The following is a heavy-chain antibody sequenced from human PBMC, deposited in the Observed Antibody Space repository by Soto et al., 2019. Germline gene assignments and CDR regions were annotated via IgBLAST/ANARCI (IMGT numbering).Heavy chain of an antibody. J-gene: IGHJ5*02. CDR1: GGTFSSYA. CDR2: IIPIFGTA. Sequence: QVQLVQSGAEVKKPGSSVKVSCKASGGTFSSYAISWVRQAPGQGPEWMGGIIPIFGTANYAQKFQGRVTITADESTSTAYMELSSLRSEDTAVYYCAISDIVATIGEDNWFDPWGQGTLVTVSS. D-gene: IGHD5-12*01. V-gene: IGHV1-69*01. CDR3: AISDIVATIGEDNWFDP.